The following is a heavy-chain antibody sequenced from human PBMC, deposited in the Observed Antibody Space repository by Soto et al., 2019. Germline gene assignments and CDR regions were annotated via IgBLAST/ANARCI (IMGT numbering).Heavy chain of an antibody. CDR2: IIPIFGTA. CDR3: ARLYYDSSGYYYAGGDY. CDR1: GGTFSSYA. D-gene: IGHD3-22*01. V-gene: IGHV1-69*13. Sequence: ASVKVSCKASGGTFSSYAISWVRQAPGQGLEWMGGIIPIFGTANYAQKFQGRVTITADESTSTAYMELSSLRSEDTAVYYCARLYYDSSGYYYAGGDYWGQGTLVTVS. J-gene: IGHJ4*02.